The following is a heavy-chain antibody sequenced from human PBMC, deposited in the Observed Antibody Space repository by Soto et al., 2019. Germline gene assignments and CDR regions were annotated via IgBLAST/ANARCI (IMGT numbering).Heavy chain of an antibody. CDR1: GFTFSSYG. CDR2: ISYDGSNK. D-gene: IGHD2-8*01. Sequence: GGSLRLSCAASGFTFSSYGMHWVRQAPGKGLEWVAVISYDGSNKYYADSVKGRFTISRDNSKNTLYLQMNSLRAEDTAVYHCAKDLRIVLMVYASPFDYWGQGTLVTVSS. J-gene: IGHJ4*02. CDR3: AKDLRIVLMVYASPFDY. V-gene: IGHV3-30*18.